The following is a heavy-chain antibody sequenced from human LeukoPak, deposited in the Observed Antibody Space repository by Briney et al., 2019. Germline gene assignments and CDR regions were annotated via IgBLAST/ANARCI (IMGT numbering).Heavy chain of an antibody. CDR3: ARLVVAATEDAFDI. Sequence: SVKVSCKASGGTFSSYAISWVRQAPGQGLEWMGRIIPILGIANYAQKFQGRVTITADKSTSTAYMELSSLRSEDTAVYYCARLVVAATEDAFDIWGQGTMVTVSS. CDR1: GGTFSSYA. D-gene: IGHD2-15*01. V-gene: IGHV1-69*04. CDR2: IIPILGIA. J-gene: IGHJ3*02.